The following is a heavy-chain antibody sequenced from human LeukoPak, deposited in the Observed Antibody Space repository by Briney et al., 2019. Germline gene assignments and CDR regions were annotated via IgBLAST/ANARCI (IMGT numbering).Heavy chain of an antibody. CDR2: TYYRSKWYN. CDR3: AGVPTAGWFDP. D-gene: IGHD4-17*01. Sequence: SQTLSLTCAISGDSVSNNGAAWNWIWQSPSRGLECLGRTYYRSKWYNDYAVSVKSRITINPDTSKNQFSLHLNSVTPEDTAVYYCAGVPTAGWFDPWGQGTLVIVSS. J-gene: IGHJ5*02. CDR1: GDSVSNNGAA. V-gene: IGHV6-1*01.